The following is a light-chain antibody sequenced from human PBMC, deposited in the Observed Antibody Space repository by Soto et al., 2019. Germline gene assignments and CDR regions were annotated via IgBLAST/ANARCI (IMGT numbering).Light chain of an antibody. CDR1: SSNIGSNT. V-gene: IGLV1-44*01. Sequence: QSVLTQPPSASGTPGQRVTLSCSGSSSNIGSNTVNWYQQLQGTAPKLLIYSNNQRPSGVPDRFSGSKSGTSASLAISGLQSEDEADYYCAAWDDSLNRVVFGGGTKLTVL. J-gene: IGLJ2*01. CDR3: AAWDDSLNRVV. CDR2: SNN.